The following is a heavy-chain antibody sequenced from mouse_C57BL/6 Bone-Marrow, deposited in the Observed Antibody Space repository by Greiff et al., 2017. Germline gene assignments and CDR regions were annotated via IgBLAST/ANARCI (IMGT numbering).Heavy chain of an antibody. Sequence: QVQLQQPGAELVMPGASVKLSCKASGYTFTSYWMHWVKQRPGQGLEWIGEIDPSDSYTNYNQKFKGKSTLTVDKSSSTAYMQLSSLTSEDSAVYDCARGDYDEFAYWGQGTLVTVSA. CDR1: GYTFTSYW. V-gene: IGHV1-69*01. D-gene: IGHD2-4*01. CDR2: IDPSDSYT. CDR3: ARGDYDEFAY. J-gene: IGHJ3*01.